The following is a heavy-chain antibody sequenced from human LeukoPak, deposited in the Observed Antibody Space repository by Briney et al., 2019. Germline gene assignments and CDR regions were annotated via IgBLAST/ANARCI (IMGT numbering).Heavy chain of an antibody. J-gene: IGHJ4*02. CDR1: GYTFTDYY. Sequence: ASVKVSCKVPGYTFTDYYMHWVQQAPGKGLEWMGLVDPEDGETIYAEKFQGRVTITADTSTDTAYMELSSLRSEDTAVYYCATARYSSGWAFDYWGQGTLVTVSS. D-gene: IGHD6-19*01. V-gene: IGHV1-69-2*01. CDR3: ATARYSSGWAFDY. CDR2: VDPEDGET.